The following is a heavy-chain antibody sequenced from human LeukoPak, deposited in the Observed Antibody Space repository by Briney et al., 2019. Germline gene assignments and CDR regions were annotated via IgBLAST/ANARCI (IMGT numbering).Heavy chain of an antibody. D-gene: IGHD3-10*01. J-gene: IGHJ4*02. CDR1: GFTFSSCA. CDR3: AKRPRGNYLDPFDY. V-gene: IGHV3-23*01. Sequence: PGGSLRLSCAASGFTFSSCAMSWVSQAPGKGLEWVSGISGSGGSTYYADYVKGRFTISRDNSKNRLYLQMYSLRAEDTAVYYCAKRPRGNYLDPFDYWGQGTLVTVSS. CDR2: ISGSGGST.